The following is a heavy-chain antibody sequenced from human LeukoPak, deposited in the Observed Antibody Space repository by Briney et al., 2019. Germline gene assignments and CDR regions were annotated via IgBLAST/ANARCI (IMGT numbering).Heavy chain of an antibody. Sequence: ASVKVSCKASGYTFTGYYMHWVRQAPGQGLEWTGWINPNSGGTDYAQKFQGRVTMTRDTSISTAYMELSRLRSDDTAVYYCARDQQWLVFSWFDPWGQGTLVTVSS. V-gene: IGHV1-2*02. CDR2: INPNSGGT. CDR1: GYTFTGYY. D-gene: IGHD6-19*01. J-gene: IGHJ5*02. CDR3: ARDQQWLVFSWFDP.